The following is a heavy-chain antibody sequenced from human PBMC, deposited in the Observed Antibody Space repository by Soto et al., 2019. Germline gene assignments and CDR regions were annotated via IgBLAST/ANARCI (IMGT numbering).Heavy chain of an antibody. Sequence: PGGSLRLSCAASGFTFSSYAMSWVRQAPGKGLEWASAISGSGGSTYYADSVKGRFTISRDNSKNTLYLQMNSLRAEDTAVYYCAKGERYSSGWHLFDYWGQGTLVTVSS. D-gene: IGHD6-19*01. CDR3: AKGERYSSGWHLFDY. CDR1: GFTFSSYA. CDR2: ISGSGGST. V-gene: IGHV3-23*01. J-gene: IGHJ4*02.